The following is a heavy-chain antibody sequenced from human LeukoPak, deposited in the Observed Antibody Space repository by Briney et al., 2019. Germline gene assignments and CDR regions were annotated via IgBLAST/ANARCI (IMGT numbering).Heavy chain of an antibody. CDR1: GYTFTGYY. V-gene: IGHV1-69*06. Sequence: SVKVSCKASGYTFTGYYMHWVRQAPGQGLEWMGGIIPMFGTTKYAQKFQGRVTITADKSTSTAYMELSSLRSEDTAVYYCARGADWQLLEYYYYYMGVWGKGTTVTVSS. D-gene: IGHD6-6*01. J-gene: IGHJ6*03. CDR3: ARGADWQLLEYYYYYMGV. CDR2: IIPMFGTT.